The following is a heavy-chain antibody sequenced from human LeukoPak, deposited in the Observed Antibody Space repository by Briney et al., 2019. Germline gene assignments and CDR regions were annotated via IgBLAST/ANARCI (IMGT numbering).Heavy chain of an antibody. CDR2: IGTAGDT. CDR1: GFTFSSYD. Sequence: GGSLRLSCAASGFTFSSYDMHWVRQATGNGLEWVSAIGTAGDTYYPGSVKGRFTISRENAKNSLYLQMNSLRAGDTAVYYCARGPPYYYYGMDVWGQGTTVTVSS. V-gene: IGHV3-13*04. J-gene: IGHJ6*02. CDR3: ARGPPYYYYGMDV.